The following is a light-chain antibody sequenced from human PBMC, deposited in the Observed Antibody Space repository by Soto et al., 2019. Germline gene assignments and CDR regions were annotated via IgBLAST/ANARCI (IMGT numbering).Light chain of an antibody. V-gene: IGKV3-20*01. Sequence: EIVLTQSPGTLSLSPGERATLSCRASQSFSGSYLAWYQQKPGQAPRLLIYGASSRATGIPDRFSGSGSGTDFTLTISRLEPEDFAVYYWQQYGSSPPSLTFGGGTKVEIK. CDR3: QQYGSSPPSLT. CDR1: QSFSGSY. J-gene: IGKJ4*01. CDR2: GAS.